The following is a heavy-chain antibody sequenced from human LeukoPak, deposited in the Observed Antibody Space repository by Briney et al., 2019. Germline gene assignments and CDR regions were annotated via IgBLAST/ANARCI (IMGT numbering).Heavy chain of an antibody. V-gene: IGHV4-59*01. J-gene: IGHJ4*02. CDR1: GGSISSYY. CDR3: ARVRGRYDSSGYYYGYFDY. Sequence: PSETLSLTCTVSGGSISSYYWSWIRQPPGKGLEWTGYIYYSGSTNYNPSLKSRVTISVDTSKNQFSLKLSSVTAADTAVYYCARVRGRYDSSGYYYGYFDYWGQGTLVTVSS. D-gene: IGHD3-22*01. CDR2: IYYSGST.